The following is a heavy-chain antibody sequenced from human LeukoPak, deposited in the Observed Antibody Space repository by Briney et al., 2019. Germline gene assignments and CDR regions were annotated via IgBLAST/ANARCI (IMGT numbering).Heavy chain of an antibody. Sequence: PGGSLRLSCAASGFTLSYYWMSWVRQAPGKGLEWVANIKQDGSEKYYVDSVKGRFTISRDNAENSLYLQMNSLRADDTAVYYCARYGNGAWLGHYAFDMWGQGTMVTVSS. J-gene: IGHJ3*02. V-gene: IGHV3-7*01. CDR3: ARYGNGAWLGHYAFDM. D-gene: IGHD6-19*01. CDR2: IKQDGSEK. CDR1: GFTLSYYW.